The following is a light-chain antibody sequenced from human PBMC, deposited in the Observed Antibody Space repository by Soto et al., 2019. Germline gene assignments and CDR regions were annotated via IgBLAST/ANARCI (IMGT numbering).Light chain of an antibody. V-gene: IGLV7-46*01. Sequence: QAVVTQEPSLTVSPGGTVTLTGGSSTGAVTSGHYPYWFQQKPGQAPRTLIYDTSNKHSWTPARFSGSLLGGKAALTLSGAQPEDEAEYYCLLSYSGGYWVFGGGTKLTVL. J-gene: IGLJ3*02. CDR2: DTS. CDR3: LLSYSGGYWV. CDR1: TGAVTSGHY.